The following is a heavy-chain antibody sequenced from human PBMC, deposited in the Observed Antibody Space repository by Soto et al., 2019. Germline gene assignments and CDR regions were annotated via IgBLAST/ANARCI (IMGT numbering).Heavy chain of an antibody. CDR2: ISSDGSNK. V-gene: IGHV3-30-3*01. CDR3: ARDRKTYYDFWSGFLTGY. Sequence: QVQLVESGGGVVQPGKSLRLSCAASGFTFSDYTINWVRQAPGKGLEWVALISSDGSNKYYADSVKGRFTISRDTSRNTLYLQMNSLRAEDRAVYYGARDRKTYYDFWSGFLTGYWGQGTLVTVSS. J-gene: IGHJ4*02. D-gene: IGHD3-3*01. CDR1: GFTFSDYT.